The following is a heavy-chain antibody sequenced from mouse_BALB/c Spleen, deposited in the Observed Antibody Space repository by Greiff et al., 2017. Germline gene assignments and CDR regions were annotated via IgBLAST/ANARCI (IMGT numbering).Heavy chain of an antibody. CDR2: ISNGGGST. D-gene: IGHD2-4*01. CDR1: GFTFSSYT. CDR3: ARHAMITTGFAY. V-gene: IGHV5-12-2*01. J-gene: IGHJ3*01. Sequence: EVKVVESGGGLVQPGGSLKLSCAASGFTFSSYTMSWVRQTPEKRLEWVAYISNGGGSTYYPDTVKGRFTISRDNAKNTLYLQMSSLKSEDTAMYYCARHAMITTGFAYWGQGTLVTVSA.